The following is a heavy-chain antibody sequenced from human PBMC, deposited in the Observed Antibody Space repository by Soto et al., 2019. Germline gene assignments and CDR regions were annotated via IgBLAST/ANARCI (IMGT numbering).Heavy chain of an antibody. CDR1: GFAFSSCA. Sequence: PGGSLRLSCAASGFAFSSCAMDRVRQVPGKGLEWVSGLTGNDDSAHYADSVKGRFIISRDNSKNTLYLQMNSLRAEDTAVYYCAKGCGGSCYRRSSNYYYGMDVSGQGTTVTVSS. CDR2: LTGNDDSA. J-gene: IGHJ6*02. V-gene: IGHV3-23*01. CDR3: AKGCGGSCYRRSSNYYYGMDV. D-gene: IGHD2-15*01.